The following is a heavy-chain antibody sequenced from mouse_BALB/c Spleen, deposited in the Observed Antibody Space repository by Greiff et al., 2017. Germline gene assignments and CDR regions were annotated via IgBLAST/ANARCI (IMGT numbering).Heavy chain of an antibody. CDR3: TREDYGSGGDYFDY. J-gene: IGHJ2*01. CDR2: ISSGGSYT. V-gene: IGHV5-6-4*01. CDR1: GFTFSSYT. Sequence: EVQLVESGGGLVKPGGSLKLSCAASGFTFSSYTMSWVRQTPEKRLEWVATISSGGSYTYYPDSVKGRFTISRDNAKNTLYLQMSSLKSEDTAMYYCTREDYGSGGDYFDYWGQGTTLTVSS. D-gene: IGHD1-1*01.